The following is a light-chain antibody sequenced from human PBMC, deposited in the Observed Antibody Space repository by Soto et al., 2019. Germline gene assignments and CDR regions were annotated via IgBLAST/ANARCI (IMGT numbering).Light chain of an antibody. CDR1: QSVTTR. J-gene: IGKJ5*01. CDR2: GAS. CDR3: QQYGGSPIT. Sequence: IGLTQSPGTLYFTAGERVTLSSRASQSVTTRLAWYQHKPGQAPTLLMSGASNRASGVPVRFSGSGSGTDFTLTITRLEPEDFALYYCQQYGGSPITFGLGTRLEIK. V-gene: IGKV3-20*01.